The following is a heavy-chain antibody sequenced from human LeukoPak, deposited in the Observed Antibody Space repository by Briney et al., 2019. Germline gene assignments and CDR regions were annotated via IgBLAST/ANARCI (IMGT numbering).Heavy chain of an antibody. V-gene: IGHV1-2*02. Sequence: ASVKVSCKASGYTLTGYYMHWVRQAPGQGLEWMGWINPNSGGTNYAQKFQGRVTMTRDTSISTAYMELSRLRSDDTAVYYCARDLSACSSTSCYLGGSDYWGQGTLVTVSS. D-gene: IGHD2-2*01. CDR1: GYTLTGYY. J-gene: IGHJ4*02. CDR3: ARDLSACSSTSCYLGGSDY. CDR2: INPNSGGT.